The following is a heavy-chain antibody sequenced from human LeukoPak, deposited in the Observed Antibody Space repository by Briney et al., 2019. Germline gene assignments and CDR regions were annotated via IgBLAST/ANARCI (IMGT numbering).Heavy chain of an antibody. CDR3: ARGVNAAMVRGDWFDP. V-gene: IGHV3-11*01. CDR2: ISSSGSTI. CDR1: GFTFSDYY. Sequence: PGGSLRLSCAASGFTFSDYYMSWIRQAPGKGLEWVSYISSSGSTIYYTDPAKGRFTIYRDNAKNSLYLQMHSLRAADTAVYYCARGVNAAMVRGDWFDPWGQGTLVTVSS. J-gene: IGHJ5*02. D-gene: IGHD5-18*01.